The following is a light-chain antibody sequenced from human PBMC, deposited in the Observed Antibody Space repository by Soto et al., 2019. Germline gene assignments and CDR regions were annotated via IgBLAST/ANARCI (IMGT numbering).Light chain of an antibody. V-gene: IGLV1-47*01. CDR2: RNN. J-gene: IGLJ2*01. Sequence: QSVLTQPPSASGTPGQRVTLSCSGSSSNIESNFVYWYQQFPGTAPRLLIYRNNQRPSGVPDRFSGSKSGTSASLAISALRSADESDYYCTVWDDRLRGRLFGGGTKLTVL. CDR3: TVWDDRLRGRL. CDR1: SSNIESNF.